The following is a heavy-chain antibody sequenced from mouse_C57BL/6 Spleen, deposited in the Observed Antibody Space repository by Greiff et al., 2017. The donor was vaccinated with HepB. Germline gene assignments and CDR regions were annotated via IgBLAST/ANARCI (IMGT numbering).Heavy chain of an antibody. V-gene: IGHV5-4*01. CDR3: ARDVYYYGSSPFAY. J-gene: IGHJ3*01. CDR1: GFTFSSYA. Sequence: EVQGVESGGGLVKPGGSLKLSCAASGFTFSSYAMSWVRQTPEKRLEWVATISDGGSYTYYPDNVKGRFTISRDNAKNNLYLQMSHLKSEDTAMYYCARDVYYYGSSPFAYWGQGTLVTVSA. CDR2: ISDGGSYT. D-gene: IGHD1-1*01.